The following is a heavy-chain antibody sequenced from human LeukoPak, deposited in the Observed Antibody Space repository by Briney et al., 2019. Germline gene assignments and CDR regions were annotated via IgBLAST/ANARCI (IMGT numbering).Heavy chain of an antibody. CDR2: IYSGGST. CDR3: ARGSRDGYNRGTYYFDY. D-gene: IGHD5-24*01. J-gene: IGHJ4*02. Sequence: GGSLRLSCAASGFTVSSNYMSWVRQAPGKGLEWVSVIYSGGSTYYADSVKGRFTISRDNSKNTLYFQMNSLRAEDTAVYYCARGSRDGYNRGTYYFDYWGQGTLVTVSS. V-gene: IGHV3-53*01. CDR1: GFTVSSNY.